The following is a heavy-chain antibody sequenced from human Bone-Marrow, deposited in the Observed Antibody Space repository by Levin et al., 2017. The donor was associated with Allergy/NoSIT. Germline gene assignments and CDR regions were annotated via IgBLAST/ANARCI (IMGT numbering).Heavy chain of an antibody. D-gene: IGHD3-16*02. V-gene: IGHV3-64D*06. CDR2: VTYDGTNT. CDR1: GFTFSNYP. Sequence: GGSLRLSCSASGFTFSNYPMHWVRQAPGKGLEYVSAVTYDGTNTYYADSVKSRFTISRDNSKNTLYLQMSGLRAEDTAMYYCVKRAGSGTYHYDSWGQGTLVTVSS. CDR3: VKRAGSGTYHYDS. J-gene: IGHJ4*02.